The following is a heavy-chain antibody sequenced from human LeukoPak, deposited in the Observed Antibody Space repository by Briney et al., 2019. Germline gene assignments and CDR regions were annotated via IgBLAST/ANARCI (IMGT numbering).Heavy chain of an antibody. CDR1: GFTFSSSW. CDR2: IRQDGNEK. V-gene: IGHV3-7*03. CDR3: ARDRTGAGLGY. D-gene: IGHD1-14*01. J-gene: IGHJ4*02. Sequence: PGGSLRLSCAASGFTFSSSWMSWVRRAPGKGLEWVANIRQDGNEKYFADSVKGRFTISRDNAKNSLFLQINSLRAEDTAVYYCARDRTGAGLGYWGQGTLVTVSS.